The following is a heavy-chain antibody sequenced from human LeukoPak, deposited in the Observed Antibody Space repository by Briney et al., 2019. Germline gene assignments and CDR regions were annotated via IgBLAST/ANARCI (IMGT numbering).Heavy chain of an antibody. Sequence: GDSLKISCKVCEYIFTTYWLDWVRQMPGKGLEWMGSIYPGDSDTRYSTSFQGQVTIAAEKSLSTAYLQWSSLKASDSAMYYCARCGTIGTGGDYWGQGTLVTVSS. J-gene: IGHJ4*02. D-gene: IGHD1-1*01. CDR2: IYPGDSDT. CDR1: EYIFTTYW. CDR3: ARCGTIGTGGDY. V-gene: IGHV5-51*01.